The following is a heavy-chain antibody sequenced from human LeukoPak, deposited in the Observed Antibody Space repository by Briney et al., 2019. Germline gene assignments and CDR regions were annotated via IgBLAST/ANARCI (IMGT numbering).Heavy chain of an antibody. CDR1: GGSISSSSYY. V-gene: IGHV4-39*07. D-gene: IGHD3-3*01. J-gene: IGHJ6*02. CDR2: IYYSGST. Sequence: SETLSLTCTVSGGSISSSSYYWGWIRQPPGKGLEWIGSIYYSGSTYYSPSLKSRVTISVDTSKNQFSLKLSSVTAADTAVYYCAREGNDFWSGYSVGMDVWGQGTTVTVSS. CDR3: AREGNDFWSGYSVGMDV.